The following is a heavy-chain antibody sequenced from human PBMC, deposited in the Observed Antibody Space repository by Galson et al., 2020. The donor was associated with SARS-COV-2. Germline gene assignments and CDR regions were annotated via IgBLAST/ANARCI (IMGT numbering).Heavy chain of an antibody. J-gene: IGHJ6*03. CDR1: HGSIASAYHY. Sequence: SQTLSITCTASHGSIASAYHYWSWIRQPAGKGLEWIGHIYSGGDTNYNPSLRSRVTMSVDTSKNQFSLNLRSITAADTAVYYCARVAGSAEAPGGFFFYYYYFDVWGKGTTVTVSS. D-gene: IGHD6-13*01. CDR2: IYSGGDT. CDR3: ARVAGSAEAPGGFFFYYYYFDV. V-gene: IGHV4-61*09.